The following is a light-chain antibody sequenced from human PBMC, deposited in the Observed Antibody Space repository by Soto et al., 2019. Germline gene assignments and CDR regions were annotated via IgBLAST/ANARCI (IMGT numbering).Light chain of an antibody. V-gene: IGKV3-15*01. Sequence: EIVLTQSPDTLSVSPGERATLSCRASRSVSSNLAWYQQKHGQTPRLLIYGASTRATGVPARFSGSGSGTDFTLTITSLQSEDVAVYYCQQYYNWPPYTFGQGTKLDI. CDR2: GAS. CDR3: QQYYNWPPYT. CDR1: RSVSSN. J-gene: IGKJ2*01.